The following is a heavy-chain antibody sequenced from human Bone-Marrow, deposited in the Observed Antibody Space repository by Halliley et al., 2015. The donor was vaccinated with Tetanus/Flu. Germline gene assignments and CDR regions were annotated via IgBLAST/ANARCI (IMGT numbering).Heavy chain of an antibody. Sequence: IGYIDYSGGPNYHPSLKPRLTISMDPSRNQFSLRPTSVAAADTAVYYCARGFGSIWYYFDCWGQGTLVTVSS. CDR2: IDYSGGP. V-gene: IGHV4-59*09. CDR3: ARGFGSIWYYFDC. D-gene: IGHD6-13*01. J-gene: IGHJ4*02.